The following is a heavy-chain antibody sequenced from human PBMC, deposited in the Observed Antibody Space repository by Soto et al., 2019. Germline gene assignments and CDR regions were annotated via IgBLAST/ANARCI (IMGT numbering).Heavy chain of an antibody. V-gene: IGHV6-1*01. CDR1: WDSVSSNIAA. Sequence: PSQTLSLTCAISWDSVSSNIAAWNWIRQSPSRGLEWLGRTYYRSKWYNDYAVSVKSRITINPDTSKNQFSLQLNSVTPEDTAVYYCAADLPVEEASLDYWGQGTLVTVSS. CDR2: TYYRSKWYN. J-gene: IGHJ4*02. D-gene: IGHD6-19*01. CDR3: AADLPVEEASLDY.